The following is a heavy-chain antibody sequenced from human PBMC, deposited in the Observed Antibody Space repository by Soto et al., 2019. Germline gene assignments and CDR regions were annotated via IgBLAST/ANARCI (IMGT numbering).Heavy chain of an antibody. J-gene: IGHJ3*01. CDR3: VRDPGRAGAGS. D-gene: IGHD6-13*01. CDR2: FIPIFGTA. V-gene: IGHV1-69*13. Sequence: SVKVSCKASGGTFSSYAISWVRQAPGQGLEWMGGFIPIFGTANYAQKFQGRVTITADESTSTAYMELCSLRSEDTAVYYCVRDPGRAGAGSWGQGTMVTVSS. CDR1: GGTFSSYA.